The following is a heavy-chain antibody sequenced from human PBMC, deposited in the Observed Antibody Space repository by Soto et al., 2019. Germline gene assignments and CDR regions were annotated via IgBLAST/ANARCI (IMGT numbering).Heavy chain of an antibody. J-gene: IGHJ4*02. V-gene: IGHV1-46*02. CDR1: GYSFKDHY. CDR3: ARISCKGGSCYFDFDH. CDR2: INPSSEHT. D-gene: IGHD2-15*01. Sequence: ASVKVSCKASGYSFKDHYMHWVRQAPGRGLEWVGIINPSSEHTNYAQQFRGRVAMTRDTSTSTAYMELRSLRSEDTAVYFCARISCKGGSCYFDFDHWGQGTLVTVSS.